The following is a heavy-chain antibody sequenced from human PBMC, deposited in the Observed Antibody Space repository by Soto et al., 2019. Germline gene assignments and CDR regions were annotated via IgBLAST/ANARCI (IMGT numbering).Heavy chain of an antibody. Sequence: ESLKISGKGSGYRFTSYWISWVRQMPGKGLEWMGRIDPSDSYTNYSPSFQGHVTISADKSISTAYLQWSSLKASDTAMYYCARHGYYDSSGYYSYYSFDPWGQGTLVTVSS. V-gene: IGHV5-10-1*01. J-gene: IGHJ5*02. CDR2: IDPSDSYT. D-gene: IGHD3-22*01. CDR3: ARHGYYDSSGYYSYYSFDP. CDR1: GYRFTSYW.